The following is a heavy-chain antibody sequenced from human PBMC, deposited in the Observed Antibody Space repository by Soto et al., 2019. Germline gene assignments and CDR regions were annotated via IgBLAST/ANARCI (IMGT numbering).Heavy chain of an antibody. CDR1: GYSISSGYY. D-gene: IGHD3-16*01. V-gene: IGHV4-38-2*02. J-gene: IGHJ5*02. CDR3: ARDDYKDGGNNWFDP. Sequence: SETLSLTCAVSGYSISSGYYWGWLRQPPGKGLEWIGSIYHGGSTYYNPSLNSRVTLSIDMTNNHVSLILNSVTAADTAVYYCARDDYKDGGNNWFDPWGQGTLVTVSS. CDR2: IYHGGST.